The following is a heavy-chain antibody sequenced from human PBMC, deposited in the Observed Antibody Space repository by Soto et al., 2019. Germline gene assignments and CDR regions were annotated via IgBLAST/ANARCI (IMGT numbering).Heavy chain of an antibody. Sequence: PSETLSLTCAVYGGSFSGYYWSWIRQPPGKGLEWIGEINHSGSTNYNLSLKSRVTISVDTSKNQFSLKLSSVTAADTAVYYCARGNGYNYFFDYWGPGTLVTVSS. CDR2: INHSGST. CDR3: ARGNGYNYFFDY. CDR1: GGSFSGYY. J-gene: IGHJ4*02. V-gene: IGHV4-34*01. D-gene: IGHD5-12*01.